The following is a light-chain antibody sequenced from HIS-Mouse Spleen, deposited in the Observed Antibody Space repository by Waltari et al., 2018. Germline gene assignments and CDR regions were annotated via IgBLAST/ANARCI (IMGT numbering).Light chain of an antibody. Sequence: SYELTQPPSVSVSPGQTARITCSGDALPKKYAYWYQQKSGQAPVLVLYEDSKRPSGIPERCSGYSSGKMATLTISGAQVEDEADYYCYSTDSSGNHRVFGGGTKLTVL. CDR1: ALPKKY. J-gene: IGLJ2*01. CDR3: YSTDSSGNHRV. CDR2: EDS. V-gene: IGLV3-10*01.